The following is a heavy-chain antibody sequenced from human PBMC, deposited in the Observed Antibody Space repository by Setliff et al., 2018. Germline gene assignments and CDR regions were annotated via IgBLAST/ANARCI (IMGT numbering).Heavy chain of an antibody. V-gene: IGHV5-51*01. D-gene: IGHD3-10*01. CDR3: ARIDGSGTYYNLDY. Sequence: GESLKISCQGSGYSFTSYWIGWVRQMPGKGLEWMGIIYPRDSDTRYSPSFRGQVTISADKSISTAYLQWSSLKASDTAIYYCARIDGSGTYYNLDYWGQGTLVTVSS. J-gene: IGHJ4*02. CDR1: GYSFTSYW. CDR2: IYPRDSDT.